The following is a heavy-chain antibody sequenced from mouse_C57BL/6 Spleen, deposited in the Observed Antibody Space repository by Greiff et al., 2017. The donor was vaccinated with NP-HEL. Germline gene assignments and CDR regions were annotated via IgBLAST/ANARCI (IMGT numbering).Heavy chain of an antibody. D-gene: IGHD1-1*02. CDR1: GYTFTSYW. V-gene: IGHV1-69*01. J-gene: IGHJ4*01. Sequence: QVQLQQPGAELVMPGASVKLSCKASGYTFTSYWMHWVKQRPGQGLEWIGEIDPSDSYTNYNQKFKGKSTLTVDKSSSTAYMQLSSLTSEDSAVYYCAVWCHYAMDYWGQGTSVTVSS. CDR2: IDPSDSYT. CDR3: AVWCHYAMDY.